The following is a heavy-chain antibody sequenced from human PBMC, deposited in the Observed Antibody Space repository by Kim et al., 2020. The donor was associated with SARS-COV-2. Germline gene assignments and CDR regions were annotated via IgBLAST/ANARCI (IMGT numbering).Heavy chain of an antibody. J-gene: IGHJ6*02. V-gene: IGHV7-4-1*02. Sequence: ASVKVSCKASGYTFTSYAMNWVRQAPGQGLEWMGWINTNTGNPTYAQGFTGRFVFSLDTSVSTAYLQISSLKAEDTAVYYCARDSGDIVVVPAARGGYGMDVWGQGTSVTVSS. CDR1: GYTFTSYA. D-gene: IGHD2-2*01. CDR3: ARDSGDIVVVPAARGGYGMDV. CDR2: INTNTGNP.